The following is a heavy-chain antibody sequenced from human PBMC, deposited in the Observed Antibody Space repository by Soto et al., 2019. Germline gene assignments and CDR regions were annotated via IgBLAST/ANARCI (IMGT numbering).Heavy chain of an antibody. CDR3: TRGVVIGY. CDR1: GFVFGDYE. V-gene: IGHV3-49*03. J-gene: IGHJ4*02. Sequence: EVQVVESGGGLVQPGRSLRLSCTTSGFVFGDYEMSWFRQAPGKGLEWVGFIRTNSRGATTEYAASVRGRFTISRDDSKSVAYLQMNSLKIEDTGVYYCTRGVVIGYWGQGTLVTVSS. CDR2: IRTNSRGATT.